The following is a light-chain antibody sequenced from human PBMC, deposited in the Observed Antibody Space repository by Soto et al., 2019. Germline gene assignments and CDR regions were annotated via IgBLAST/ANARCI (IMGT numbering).Light chain of an antibody. CDR1: QSVTNNQ. J-gene: IGKJ1*01. Sequence: DIVMTHSPGTPSLSPGERPTLSCRASQSVTNNQLAWFRQKPGQAPRLLIWSASNRATGIPDRHSGSGSGTDSTLTISRLENEDCVMFLYYKCGRAPATF. V-gene: IGKV3-20*01. CDR2: SAS. CDR3: YKCGRAPAT.